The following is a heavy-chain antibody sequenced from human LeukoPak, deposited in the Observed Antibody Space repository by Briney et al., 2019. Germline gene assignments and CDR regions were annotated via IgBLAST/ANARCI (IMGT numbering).Heavy chain of an antibody. D-gene: IGHD3-3*01. Sequence: RGSLRLSCAASGFTLNTYWMSWVRQAPGKGLEWVANIKQDGSEKYYVDSVKGRFTISRDNAKNSLYLQMSSLRVDDTAAYYCARGGGDFWSGYYPSWFDYWGQGTLVTVSS. CDR2: IKQDGSEK. J-gene: IGHJ4*02. CDR3: ARGGGDFWSGYYPSWFDY. CDR1: GFTLNTYW. V-gene: IGHV3-7*01.